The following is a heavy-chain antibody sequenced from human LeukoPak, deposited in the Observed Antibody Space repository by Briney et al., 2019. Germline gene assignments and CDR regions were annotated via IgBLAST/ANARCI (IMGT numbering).Heavy chain of an antibody. V-gene: IGHV1-46*01. CDR1: GYTFTSYY. CDR3: ARDSVLGGFDY. D-gene: IGHD3-16*01. Sequence: ASVKVSCKASGYTFTSYYMLWVRQAPGQGLEWMGIINPSGGSTSYAQKFQGRVTMTRDTSTSTVYMELSSLRSEDTAVYYCARDSVLGGFDYWGQGTLVTVSS. J-gene: IGHJ4*02. CDR2: INPSGGST.